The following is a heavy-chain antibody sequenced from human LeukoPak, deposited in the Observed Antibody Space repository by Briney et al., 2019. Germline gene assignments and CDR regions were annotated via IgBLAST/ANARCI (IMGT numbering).Heavy chain of an antibody. CDR2: IYHSGST. J-gene: IGHJ4*02. CDR1: GGSISSGGYS. D-gene: IGHD5-12*01. CDR3: ARQYSGYDAFDY. Sequence: SETLSLTCAVSGGSISSGGYSWSWIRQPPGKGLEWIGYIYHSGSTYYNPSFKSRVTISVDRSKNQFSLKLSSVTAADTAVYYCARQYSGYDAFDYWGQGTLVTVSS. V-gene: IGHV4-30-2*01.